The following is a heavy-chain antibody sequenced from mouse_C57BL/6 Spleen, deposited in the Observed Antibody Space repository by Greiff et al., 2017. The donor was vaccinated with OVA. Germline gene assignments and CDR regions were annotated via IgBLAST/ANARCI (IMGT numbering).Heavy chain of an antibody. CDR2: IYPGGGYT. CDR3: ARGGAQAPYYFDY. CDR1: GYTFTNYW. J-gene: IGHJ2*01. V-gene: IGHV1-63*01. D-gene: IGHD3-2*02. Sequence: QVQLQQSGAELVRPGTSVKMSCKASGYTFTNYWIGWAKQRPGHGLEWIGDIYPGGGYTNYNEKFKGKATLTADKSSSTAYMQFSSLTSEDSAIYDGARGGAQAPYYFDYWGQGTTLTVSS.